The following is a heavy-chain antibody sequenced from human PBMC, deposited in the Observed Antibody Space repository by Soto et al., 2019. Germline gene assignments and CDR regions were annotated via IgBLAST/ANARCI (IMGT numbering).Heavy chain of an antibody. CDR2: ISAYNGNT. CDR1: GYTFTSYG. Sequence: ASVKVSCKASGYTFTSYGISWVRQAPGQGLEWMGWISAYNGNTNYAQKLQGRVTMTTDTSTSTAYMELRSLRSDDTAVYYCARDDRDYYDILTGTERGDAFDIWGQGTMVTVSS. D-gene: IGHD3-9*01. CDR3: ARDDRDYYDILTGTERGDAFDI. V-gene: IGHV1-18*01. J-gene: IGHJ3*02.